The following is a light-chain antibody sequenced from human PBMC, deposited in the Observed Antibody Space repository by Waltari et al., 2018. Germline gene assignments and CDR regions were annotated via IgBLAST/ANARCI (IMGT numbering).Light chain of an antibody. CDR3: QSYDSSNQV. V-gene: IGLV6-57*03. CDR2: EVN. J-gene: IGLJ3*02. Sequence: NFMLTQPLSVSESPRKPVTIYCPRISGSLASNHGKWYQQRPGSAPTPVIYEVNQRPSGFPDRFSGSIDSSSNSASLTISGLKTEDEADYYCQSYDSSNQVFGGGTKLTVL. CDR1: SGSLASNH.